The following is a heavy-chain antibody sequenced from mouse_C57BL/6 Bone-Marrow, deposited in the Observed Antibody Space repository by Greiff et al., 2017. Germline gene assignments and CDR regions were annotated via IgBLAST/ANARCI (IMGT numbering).Heavy chain of an antibody. CDR2: IDPSDSYT. J-gene: IGHJ2*01. V-gene: IGHV1-69*01. D-gene: IGHD2-4*01. CDR1: GYTFTSYW. CDR3: ARTPGLRLDY. Sequence: QVQLQQPGAELVMPGASVKLSCKASGYTFTSYWMHWVKQRPGQGLEWIGEIDPSDSYTNYNQKFKGKSTLTVDKSSSTAYMQLSSLTSEDSAVYYCARTPGLRLDYWGQGTTLTVSP.